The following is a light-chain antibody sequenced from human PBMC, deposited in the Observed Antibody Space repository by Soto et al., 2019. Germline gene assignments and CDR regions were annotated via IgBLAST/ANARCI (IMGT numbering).Light chain of an antibody. CDR1: QSVSSSY. Sequence: EIVLTQSPGTLSLSPGERATLSCRASQSVSSSYLAWYQQKPGQAPRLLIYGASSRATGIPDRFSGSGSGTDFTFTISRLEPEDFAVYYCQQHGSPPQTFGQGTKVEIK. J-gene: IGKJ1*01. CDR2: GAS. V-gene: IGKV3-20*01. CDR3: QQHGSPPQT.